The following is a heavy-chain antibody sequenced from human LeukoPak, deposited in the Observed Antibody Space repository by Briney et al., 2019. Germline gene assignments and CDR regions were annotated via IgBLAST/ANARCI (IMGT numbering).Heavy chain of an antibody. CDR2: IKLDSGGT. Sequence: GASVKVSCKPSGYTFTDFYMYWVRQAPGQGLDYMGWIKLDSGGTNYAPKLQGRVTMTRDTSVSTAYMELRSLSSDDTAVYYCARGNPGRGSFLYDYWGQGTLVTVSS. J-gene: IGHJ4*02. D-gene: IGHD2-8*02. CDR1: GYTFTDFY. V-gene: IGHV1-2*02. CDR3: ARGNPGRGSFLYDY.